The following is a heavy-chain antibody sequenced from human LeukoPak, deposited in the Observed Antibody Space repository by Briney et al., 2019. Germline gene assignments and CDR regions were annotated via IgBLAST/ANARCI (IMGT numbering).Heavy chain of an antibody. CDR1: GYTFTSYD. CDR2: MNPNSGNT. J-gene: IGHJ6*02. D-gene: IGHD6-19*01. Sequence: ASVKVSCKASGYTFTSYDINWLRQATGQGLEWMGWMNPNSGNTGYAQKFQGRVTMTRNTSISTAYMELSSLRSEDTAVYYCARGITVAGYYYYGVDVWGQGTTVTVSS. V-gene: IGHV1-8*01. CDR3: ARGITVAGYYYYGVDV.